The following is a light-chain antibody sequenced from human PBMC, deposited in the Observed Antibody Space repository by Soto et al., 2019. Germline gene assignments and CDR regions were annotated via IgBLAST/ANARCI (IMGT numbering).Light chain of an antibody. CDR1: ETVRTN. CDR2: GAS. J-gene: IGKJ2*01. CDR3: QLYYNWPPYT. V-gene: IGKV3-15*01. Sequence: IVMTQSPATLSVSPGERVTLSCSASETVRTNLAWFQQKPGQTPMLLIFGASTRATGIPTRFTGSESETEFTLTIGSLQSEDLAVYYCQLYYNWPPYTFGQGTKLEIK.